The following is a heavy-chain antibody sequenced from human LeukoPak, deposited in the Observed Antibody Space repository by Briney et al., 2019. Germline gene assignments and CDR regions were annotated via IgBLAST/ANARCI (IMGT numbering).Heavy chain of an antibody. CDR2: LSLDGSNK. CDR3: AKEGRGLLWFDEYYGMDV. D-gene: IGHD3-10*01. CDR1: GFTFSSYA. Sequence: GGSLRLSCEASGFTFSSYAMHWVRQAPGKGLEWVAVLSLDGSNKYYADSVKGRFTISRDNSKNTLYLLMDRLRAEDTAVYYCAKEGRGLLWFDEYYGMDVWGQGTTVTGSS. V-gene: IGHV3-30-3*01. J-gene: IGHJ6*02.